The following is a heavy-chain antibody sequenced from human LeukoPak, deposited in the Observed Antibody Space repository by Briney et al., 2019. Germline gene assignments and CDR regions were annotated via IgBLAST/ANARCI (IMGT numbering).Heavy chain of an antibody. V-gene: IGHV4-59*08. CDR2: IYYSGST. CDR3: ARHSATTVTTPFGYYYYGMDV. CDR1: GGSISSYY. J-gene: IGHJ6*02. Sequence: SGTLSLTCTVSGGSISSYYWSWIRQPPGKGLEWIGYIYYSGSTNYNPSLKSRVTISVDTSKNQFSLKLSSVTAADTAVYYCARHSATTVTTPFGYYYYGMDVWGQGTTVTVSS. D-gene: IGHD4-11*01.